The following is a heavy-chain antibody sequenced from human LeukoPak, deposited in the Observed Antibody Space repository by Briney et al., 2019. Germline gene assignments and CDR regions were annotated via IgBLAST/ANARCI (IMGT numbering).Heavy chain of an antibody. D-gene: IGHD3-10*01. Sequence: GGSLRLSCAASGFTFNTYSMNWVRLAPGKGLEWISYISSSSSTIYYADSVKGRFTISRDNSKNTLYLQMNSLRAEDTAVYYCAREHYGSGTQGGWFDPWGQGTLVTVSS. CDR2: ISSSSSTI. V-gene: IGHV3-48*01. CDR3: AREHYGSGTQGGWFDP. J-gene: IGHJ5*02. CDR1: GFTFNTYS.